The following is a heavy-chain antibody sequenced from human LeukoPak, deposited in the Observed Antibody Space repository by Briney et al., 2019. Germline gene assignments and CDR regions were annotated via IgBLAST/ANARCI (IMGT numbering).Heavy chain of an antibody. J-gene: IGHJ6*03. CDR2: IKQDGSQK. CDR1: GFTFNNYW. D-gene: IGHD5-24*01. Sequence: PGGSLRLSCAASGFTFNNYWMSWVRQAPGKGLEWVANIKQDGSQKYYVDSVKGRFTISRDNAKNSLYLQMNSLRVEDTAVYYCARDEMVTIMSYYYYMDVWGKGTTVTVSS. V-gene: IGHV3-7*01. CDR3: ARDEMVTIMSYYYYMDV.